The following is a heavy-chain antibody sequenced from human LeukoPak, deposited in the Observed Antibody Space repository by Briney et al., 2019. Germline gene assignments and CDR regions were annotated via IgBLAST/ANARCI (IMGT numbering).Heavy chain of an antibody. J-gene: IGHJ4*02. CDR1: GGSLSSYY. CDR3: ARVHTMGYYFDY. Sequence: SETLSLTCTVSGGSLSSYYWRWIRQPPGKGLEWIGYIYYSGSTNYNPSLKSRGTISVATSKNQLSLKLSSVTAADTAVYYCARVHTMGYYFDYWGQGTLVTVSS. CDR2: IYYSGST. D-gene: IGHD3-3*01. V-gene: IGHV4-59*01.